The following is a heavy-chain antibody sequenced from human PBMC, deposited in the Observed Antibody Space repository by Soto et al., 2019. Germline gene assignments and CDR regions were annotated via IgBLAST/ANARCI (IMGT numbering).Heavy chain of an antibody. D-gene: IGHD6-25*01. CDR2: IHPADSDT. Sequence: ESLKSSFKGSGYRLTTSWIAWVRQIPGKGLEWMGIIHPADSDTTYSPSFQGQVTISADMSISTAYLRWRSLKASDTAIYYCARGISGRSAADYFDPWGQGTLVTVSS. CDR3: ARGISGRSAADYFDP. CDR1: GYRLTTSW. V-gene: IGHV5-51*01. J-gene: IGHJ5*02.